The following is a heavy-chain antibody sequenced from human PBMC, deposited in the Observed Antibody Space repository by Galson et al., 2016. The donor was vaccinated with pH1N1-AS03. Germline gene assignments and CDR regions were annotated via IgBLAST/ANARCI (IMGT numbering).Heavy chain of an antibody. CDR1: GFMFTHYS. CDR3: AREEGGFGSNWLQTDAFDI. D-gene: IGHD6-13*01. J-gene: IGHJ3*02. CDR2: MSYEGTTT. V-gene: IGHV3-30-3*01. Sequence: SLRLSCAASGFMFTHYSMHWVRQAPGKGLEWVAVMSYEGTTTYYADSVKGRFTISRDNSKNTLYLQMNSLRTEDTALYYCAREEGGFGSNWLQTDAFDIWGQGTMVTFSS.